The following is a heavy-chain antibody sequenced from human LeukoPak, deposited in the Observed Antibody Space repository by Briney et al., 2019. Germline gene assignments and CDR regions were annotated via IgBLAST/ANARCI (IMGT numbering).Heavy chain of an antibody. CDR3: ARGGGYYDSSGYPTYYFDY. CDR2: IYYSGST. J-gene: IGHJ4*02. CDR1: GGSISSGGYY. Sequence: SETLSLTCTVSGGSISSGGYYWSWIRQHPGKGLEWIGYIYYSGSTYYNPSLKSRVTISVDTSKNQFSLKLSSVTAADTAVYYCARGGGYYDSSGYPTYYFDYWGQGTLVTVSS. V-gene: IGHV4-31*03. D-gene: IGHD3-22*01.